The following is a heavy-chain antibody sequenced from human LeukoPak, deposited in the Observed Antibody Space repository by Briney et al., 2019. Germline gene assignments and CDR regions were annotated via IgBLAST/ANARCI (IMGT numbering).Heavy chain of an antibody. J-gene: IGHJ6*03. CDR1: GFTFSTYD. Sequence: NPGGSLRLSCAASGFTFSTYDMHWVRQVSGKGLEWVSSIGTTGDTFYPGSEKGRFTISRENAKNSLYLQMNGLRAGDTAVYYCARATVIGNAPVPGYMDVWGKGTTVTVSS. V-gene: IGHV3-13*01. D-gene: IGHD2-21*01. CDR2: IGTTGDT. CDR3: ARATVIGNAPVPGYMDV.